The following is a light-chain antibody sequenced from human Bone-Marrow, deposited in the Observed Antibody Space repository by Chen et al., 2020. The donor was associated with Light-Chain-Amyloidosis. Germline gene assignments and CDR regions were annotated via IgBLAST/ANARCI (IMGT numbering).Light chain of an antibody. J-gene: IGKJ1*01. Sequence: DIQMTQSPSTLSASVGDRVTITCRASQSISSWLAWYQQKPGKDPKLLIYDVSSLESGVPSRFSGSGSGTEFTLTISSLQPDDFATYYCQQYNSYWTFGQGTKVEIK. V-gene: IGKV1-5*01. CDR3: QQYNSYWT. CDR1: QSISSW. CDR2: DVS.